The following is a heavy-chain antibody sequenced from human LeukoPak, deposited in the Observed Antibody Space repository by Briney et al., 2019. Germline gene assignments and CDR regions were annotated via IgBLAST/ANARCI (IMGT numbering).Heavy chain of an antibody. CDR2: ISSSGDTI. J-gene: IGHJ4*02. D-gene: IGHD3-3*01. CDR1: EFTFGSYE. Sequence: GGSLRLSCAASEFTFGSYEMNWVRQAPGKGLEWVSYISSSGDTIYYADSVKGRFTISRDNAKNSLYLQLNSLRAEDTAAYYCARVPRSSRIPIFRWGQGTLVTVSS. V-gene: IGHV3-48*03. CDR3: ARVPRSSRIPIFR.